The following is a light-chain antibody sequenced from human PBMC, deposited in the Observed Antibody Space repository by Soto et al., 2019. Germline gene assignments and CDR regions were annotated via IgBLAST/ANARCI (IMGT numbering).Light chain of an antibody. V-gene: IGLV2-14*01. J-gene: IGLJ1*01. Sequence: QSVLTQPASVSGSPGQSITISCTGTSSDVGGYNYVSWCQQHPGKAPKLMIYEVSNRPSGVSNRFSGSKSGNTASLTISGLQAEDEADYYCSSYTSSSTLLYVFGTGTKVTVL. CDR1: SSDVGGYNY. CDR3: SSYTSSSTLLYV. CDR2: EVS.